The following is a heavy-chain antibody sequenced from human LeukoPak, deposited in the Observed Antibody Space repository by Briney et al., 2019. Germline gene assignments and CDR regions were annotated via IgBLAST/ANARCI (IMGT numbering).Heavy chain of an antibody. CDR1: GGSISRYY. J-gene: IGHJ3*02. Sequence: PSETLSLTRAFSGGSISRYYWRWMRQPPGKGLEWIGYIYYSGSTNYNPSLKSRVTISVDTSKNQFSLKLSSVTAADTAVYYCARDRDYCLGGSCYSGPFDIWVQARMVTVSS. CDR2: IYYSGST. CDR3: ARDRDYCLGGSCYSGPFDI. V-gene: IGHV4-59*01. D-gene: IGHD2-15*01.